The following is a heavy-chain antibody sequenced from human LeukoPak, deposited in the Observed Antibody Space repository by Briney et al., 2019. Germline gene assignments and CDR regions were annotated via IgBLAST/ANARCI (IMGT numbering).Heavy chain of an antibody. Sequence: ASVKVSCKASGYTFTSYGISWVRQAPGQGLEWMGWISAYNGNTNYAQKLQGRVTMTTDTSTSTAYMEVRSLRSDDTAVYYCARVPVYYYGSGSYYLPLRYYYYYMDVWGKGTTVTVSS. V-gene: IGHV1-18*01. CDR1: GYTFTSYG. J-gene: IGHJ6*03. D-gene: IGHD3-10*01. CDR3: ARVPVYYYGSGSYYLPLRYYYYYMDV. CDR2: ISAYNGNT.